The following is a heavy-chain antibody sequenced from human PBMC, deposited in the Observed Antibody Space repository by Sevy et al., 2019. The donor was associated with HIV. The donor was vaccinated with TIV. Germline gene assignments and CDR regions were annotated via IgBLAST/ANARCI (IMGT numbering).Heavy chain of an antibody. J-gene: IGHJ6*02. Sequence: ASVKVSCKASGYTFTSYDINWVRQATGQGLEWMGWMNPNSGNTGYAQKFQGRVTMTRNTSISTAYMELSSLRSADTAVYYWARGGGGSSSWMALYYYYGMDVWGQGTTVTVSS. CDR2: MNPNSGNT. CDR3: ARGGGGSSSWMALYYYYGMDV. V-gene: IGHV1-8*01. CDR1: GYTFTSYD. D-gene: IGHD6-13*01.